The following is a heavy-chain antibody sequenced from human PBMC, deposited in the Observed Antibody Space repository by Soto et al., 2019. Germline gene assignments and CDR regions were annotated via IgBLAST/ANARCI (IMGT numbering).Heavy chain of an antibody. D-gene: IGHD1-26*01. J-gene: IGHJ6*02. CDR3: ARDSVHMRRGMDV. CDR2: IYHSGDT. CDR1: GYSIRDGYY. Sequence: SETLSLTCAVSGYSIRDGYYWGWIRQPPWKGLELIGSIYHSGDTYYKSSLKSRITMSVDTSKNQFSLNLRSVTAADTAVYYCARDSVHMRRGMDVGGQGTTVPVSS. V-gene: IGHV4-38-2*02.